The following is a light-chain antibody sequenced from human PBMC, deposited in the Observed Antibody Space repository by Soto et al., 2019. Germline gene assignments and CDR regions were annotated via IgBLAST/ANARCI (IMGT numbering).Light chain of an antibody. J-gene: IGKJ4*01. V-gene: IGKV1-39*01. CDR2: AAS. CDR1: QSISSY. Sequence: DIQMTQSPSSLSASVGDRVTITCRASQSISSYLNWYQQKPGKAPKLLIYAASSLQSGVPSRFSGSGSGTDFTLTISNLQPEDFANYYCQQSYSVPLTFGGGTKVEI. CDR3: QQSYSVPLT.